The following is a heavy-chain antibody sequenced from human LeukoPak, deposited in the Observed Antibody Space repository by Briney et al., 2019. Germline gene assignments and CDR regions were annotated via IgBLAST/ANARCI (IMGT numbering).Heavy chain of an antibody. V-gene: IGHV3-49*03. CDR2: IRSKAYGETA. D-gene: IGHD3-22*01. CDR1: GFTFGDYA. J-gene: IGHJ4*02. CDR3: AYYDSSGYYYGRLRY. Sequence: PGGSLRLSCTASGFTFGDYAMSWIRQAPGKGLEWVGFIRSKAYGETADYAASVKGRFTISRDNSKNTLFLQMNSLRADDTGLYFCAYYDSSGYYYGRLRYWGQGTPVTVSS.